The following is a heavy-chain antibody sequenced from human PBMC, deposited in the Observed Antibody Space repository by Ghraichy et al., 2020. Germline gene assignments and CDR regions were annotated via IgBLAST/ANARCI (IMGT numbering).Heavy chain of an antibody. CDR3: ASVGGYDFWSEGIMSNWFDP. CDR1: GGSISSSSYY. CDR2: IYYSGST. Sequence: SETLSLTCTVSGGSISSSSYYWGWIRQPPGKGLEWIGSIYYSGSTYYNPSLKSRVTISVDTSKNQFSLKLSSVTAADTAVYYCASVGGYDFWSEGIMSNWFDPWGQGTLVTVSS. D-gene: IGHD3-3*01. V-gene: IGHV4-39*01. J-gene: IGHJ5*02.